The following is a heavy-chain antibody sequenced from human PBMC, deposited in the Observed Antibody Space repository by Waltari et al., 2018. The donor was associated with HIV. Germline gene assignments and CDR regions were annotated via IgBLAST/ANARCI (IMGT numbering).Heavy chain of an antibody. D-gene: IGHD4-17*01. Sequence: QVQLVQSGTEVKEPGASLKVSCKASGYPFSDNDINWVRQAPGQGLEWMGWRNPKTGNTGFAQTLQGRVIFTRDAAMNTAYMELNNLTSGDTAVYYCARQGAGDYGDYLFDYWGQGTLLTVSS. CDR1: GYPFSDND. J-gene: IGHJ4*02. CDR2: RNPKTGNT. CDR3: ARQGAGDYGDYLFDY. V-gene: IGHV1-8*01.